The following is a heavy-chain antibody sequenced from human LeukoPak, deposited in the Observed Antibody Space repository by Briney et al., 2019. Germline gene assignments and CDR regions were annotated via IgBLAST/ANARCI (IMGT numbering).Heavy chain of an antibody. CDR1: GGSISSSYYY. D-gene: IGHD6-13*01. J-gene: IGHJ5*02. CDR3: ARGESIAAANWFDP. Sequence: SETLSLTCTVSGGSISSSYYYWGWIRQPPGKGLEWIGSIYYSGSTYYNPSLKSRVTISVDTSKNQFSLKLSSVTAADTAVYYCARGESIAAANWFDPWGQGTLVTVSS. V-gene: IGHV4-39*01. CDR2: IYYSGST.